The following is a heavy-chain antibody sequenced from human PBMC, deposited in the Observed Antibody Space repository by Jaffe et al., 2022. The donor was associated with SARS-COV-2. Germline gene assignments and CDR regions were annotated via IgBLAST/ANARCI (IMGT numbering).Heavy chain of an antibody. J-gene: IGHJ6*03. CDR1: GYSISSGYY. CDR2: IYHSGST. Sequence: QVQLQESGPGLVKPSETLSLTCTVSGYSISSGYYWGWIRQPPGKGLEWIGSIYHSGSTYYNPSLKSRVTISVDTSKNQFSLKLSSVTAADTAVYYCARATYCGGDCYTNMDVWGKGTTVTVSS. CDR3: ARATYCGGDCYTNMDV. D-gene: IGHD2-21*02. V-gene: IGHV4-38-2*02.